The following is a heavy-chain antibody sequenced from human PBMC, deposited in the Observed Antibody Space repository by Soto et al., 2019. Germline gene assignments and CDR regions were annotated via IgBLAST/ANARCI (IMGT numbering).Heavy chain of an antibody. Sequence: GASVKVSCKTSGYTFTNYGISWVRQAPGQGLKWMGWITTDKGKTTYAQKFQGRVTMTTDTSTSTAYMELRSLRSDDTAMYYCARSIDPWGQGTLVTVSS. CDR3: ARSIDP. CDR2: ITTDKGKT. J-gene: IGHJ5*02. V-gene: IGHV1-18*01. CDR1: GYTFTNYG.